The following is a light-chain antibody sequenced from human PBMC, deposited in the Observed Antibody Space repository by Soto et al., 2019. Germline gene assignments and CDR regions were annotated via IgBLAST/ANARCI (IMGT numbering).Light chain of an antibody. J-gene: IGLJ1*01. V-gene: IGLV1-44*01. CDR2: SNN. Sequence: QSALTQPPSASESPGQRVTISCSGSSSNVGSNAVNWYQQLPGTAPTLLIYSNNERLSGVPDRFSGSKSGTSASLAISGLQSEDEADYYCATWDDSLNGDVFGTGTKVTVL. CDR3: ATWDDSLNGDV. CDR1: SSNVGSNA.